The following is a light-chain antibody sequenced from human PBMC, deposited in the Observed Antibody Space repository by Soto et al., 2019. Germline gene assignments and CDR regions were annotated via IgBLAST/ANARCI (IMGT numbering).Light chain of an antibody. CDR1: QSVSYN. CDR3: QQYKNWPPIT. CDR2: GAF. J-gene: IGKJ4*01. V-gene: IGKV3-15*01. Sequence: EIVMTQSPATLSVSPGERATLSCRASQSVSYNLAWYQQKPGQGPRLLIYGAFTRATGIPARFSGSGSGTEFTLTISSLQSEDIAVYYCQQYKNWPPITFGGGTQVEIK.